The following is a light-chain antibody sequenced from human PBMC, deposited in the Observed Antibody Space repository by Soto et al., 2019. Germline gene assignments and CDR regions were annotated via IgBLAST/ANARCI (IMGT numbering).Light chain of an antibody. CDR1: SSNIGSNT. CDR3: AACDDSLNAAV. J-gene: IGLJ7*01. Sequence: QSVLTQPPSASGTPGQRVTISCSGSSSNIGSNTVNWYQQLPGTAPKLLIYSNNQRPSGVPDRFSGSKSGTSASLAISGLQSEDEADYYCAACDDSLNAAVFGGGTQLTVL. CDR2: SNN. V-gene: IGLV1-44*01.